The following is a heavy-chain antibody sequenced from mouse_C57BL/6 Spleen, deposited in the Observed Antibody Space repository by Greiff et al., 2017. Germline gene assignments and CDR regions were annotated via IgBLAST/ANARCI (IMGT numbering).Heavy chain of an antibody. Sequence: VKLQQPGAELVMPGASVKLSCKASGYTFTSYWMHWVKQRPGQGLEWIGEIDPSDSYTNYNQKFKGKSTLTVDKSSSTAYMQLSSLTSEDSAVYYCARDSSGSSFAYWGQGTLVTVSA. CDR3: ARDSSGSSFAY. D-gene: IGHD3-2*02. CDR1: GYTFTSYW. J-gene: IGHJ3*01. CDR2: IDPSDSYT. V-gene: IGHV1-69*01.